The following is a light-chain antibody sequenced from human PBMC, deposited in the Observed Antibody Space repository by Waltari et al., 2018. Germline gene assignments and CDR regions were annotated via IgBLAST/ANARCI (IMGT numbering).Light chain of an antibody. V-gene: IGKV4-1*01. CDR3: QQYYSTPLT. CDR2: WAS. CDR1: QSVLYSSNNKNY. Sequence: DIVMTQSQDYLAVSLGERANMNCKASQSVLYSSNNKNYLAWYQQKPGQPPKLLIYWASTRESGVPDRFSGSGSWTDFTLTISSLQAEDVAVYYCQQYYSTPLTFCQGTKVEIK. J-gene: IGKJ1*01.